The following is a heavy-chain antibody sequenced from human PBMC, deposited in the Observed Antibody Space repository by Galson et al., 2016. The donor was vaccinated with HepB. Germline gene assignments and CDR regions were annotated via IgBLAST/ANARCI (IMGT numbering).Heavy chain of an antibody. CDR3: ARDGRRGYDMDV. CDR1: GYTFTSSY. CDR2: IASNRRTI. Sequence: SCKASGYTFTSSYMHWVRQAPGKGLEWVSYIASNRRTIYYADSARGRFTISRDNAKNSLYLQMNSLGDEDTAVYYCARDGRRGYDMDVWGQGTTVTVSS. V-gene: IGHV3-48*02. J-gene: IGHJ6*02.